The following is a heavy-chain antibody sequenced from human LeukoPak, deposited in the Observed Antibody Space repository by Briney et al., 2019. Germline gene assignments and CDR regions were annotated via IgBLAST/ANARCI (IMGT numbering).Heavy chain of an antibody. V-gene: IGHV3-9*01. Sequence: GGSLRLSCAASGFTFDDYAMHWVRQAPGNGLEWVSGISWNSGSISYADSVKGRFTISRDNAKNSLYLQMNSLRAEDTALYYCAKDNYGSGCYSFSWFDHWGQGTLVTVSS. CDR1: GFTFDDYA. CDR3: AKDNYGSGCYSFSWFDH. CDR2: ISWNSGSI. J-gene: IGHJ5*02. D-gene: IGHD3-10*01.